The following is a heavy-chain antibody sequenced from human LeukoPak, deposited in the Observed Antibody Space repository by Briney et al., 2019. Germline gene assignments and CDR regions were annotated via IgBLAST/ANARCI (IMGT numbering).Heavy chain of an antibody. D-gene: IGHD3-22*01. Sequence: SETLSLTCTVSGGSISSGGYYWSWIRQPPGKGLEWIVYIYHSGSTYYNPSLKSRVTISVDRSKNQFSLKLSSVTAADTAVYYCARECVVYDSSGYYSDHDAFDIWGQGTMVTVSS. CDR1: GGSISSGGYY. J-gene: IGHJ3*02. CDR3: ARECVVYDSSGYYSDHDAFDI. V-gene: IGHV4-30-2*01. CDR2: IYHSGST.